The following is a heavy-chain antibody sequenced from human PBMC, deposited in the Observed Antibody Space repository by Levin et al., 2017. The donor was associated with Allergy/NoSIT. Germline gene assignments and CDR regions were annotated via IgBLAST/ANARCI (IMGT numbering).Heavy chain of an antibody. CDR1: GFTFSSYA. J-gene: IGHJ1*01. V-gene: IGHV3-23*01. CDR3: AKTGLPLSSSTWYLYFQH. Sequence: QPGGSLRLSCAASGFTFSSYALTWVRQAPGKGLEWVSTVSGSGAPTYYADSVKGRFTISRDNSKNTLYLQMNSLRADDTAVYYCAKTGLPLSSSTWYLYFQHWGQGTLVTVSS. D-gene: IGHD6-13*01. CDR2: VSGSGAPT.